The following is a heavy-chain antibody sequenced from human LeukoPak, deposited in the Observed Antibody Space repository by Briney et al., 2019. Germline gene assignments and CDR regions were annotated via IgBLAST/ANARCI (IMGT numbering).Heavy chain of an antibody. CDR2: INHSGST. CDR1: GGSFSGYY. J-gene: IGHJ4*02. V-gene: IGHV4-34*01. D-gene: IGHD2-15*01. Sequence: PSETLSLTCAVYGGSFSGYYWSWIRQPPGKGLEWIGQINHSGSTNYNPSLKSRVTVSVDTSKNQISLKLSSVTAADTAVYYCATTRLGLDIAHWGQGTLVTVSS. CDR3: ATTRLGLDIAH.